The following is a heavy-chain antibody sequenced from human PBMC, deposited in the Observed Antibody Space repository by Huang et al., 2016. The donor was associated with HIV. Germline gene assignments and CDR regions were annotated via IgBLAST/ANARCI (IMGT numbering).Heavy chain of an antibody. D-gene: IGHD6-6*01. CDR2: IGGSGFST. CDR3: AKEARAITSALNWFDS. J-gene: IGHJ5*01. Sequence: EVHLLELGGGSVQPGGSLRLTCAASGFTFDNFAMNWVRQAPGKGPEWVSGIGGSGFSTHYADSVKGRCTIARDTSKNTVFLQRNSRRAEDTAVYYCAKEARAITSALNWFDSWGPGILVTVSS. CDR1: GFTFDNFA. V-gene: IGHV3-23*01.